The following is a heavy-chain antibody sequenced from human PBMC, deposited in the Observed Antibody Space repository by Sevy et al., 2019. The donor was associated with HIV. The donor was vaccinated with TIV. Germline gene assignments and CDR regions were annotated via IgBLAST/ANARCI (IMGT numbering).Heavy chain of an antibody. CDR1: GYTFSDYY. J-gene: IGHJ4*02. CDR3: VRITNSLYSGYDRPVADY. CDR2: INPKSGGT. D-gene: IGHD5-12*01. V-gene: IGHV1-2*06. Sequence: ASVKVSCKASGYTFSDYYTHWVRQAPGQGLEWMGRINPKSGGTNYAQKFQGRVTMTRDTSISTVYMELNRLTSDATAIYYCVRITNSLYSGYDRPVADYWGQGTLVTVSS.